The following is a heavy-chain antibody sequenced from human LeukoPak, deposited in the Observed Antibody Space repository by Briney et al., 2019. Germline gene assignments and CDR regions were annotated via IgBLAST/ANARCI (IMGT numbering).Heavy chain of an antibody. V-gene: IGHV3-21*01. CDR1: GFTFSSYS. CDR2: ISSSSYI. CDR3: ARDAAAGPKINYAFDI. D-gene: IGHD6-13*01. Sequence: GGSLRLSCAASGFTFSSYSMNWVRQAPGKGLEWVSSISSSSYIYYADSVKGRFTISRDNAKNSLYLQMNSLRAEDTAVYYCARDAAAGPKINYAFDIWGQGTMVTVSS. J-gene: IGHJ3*02.